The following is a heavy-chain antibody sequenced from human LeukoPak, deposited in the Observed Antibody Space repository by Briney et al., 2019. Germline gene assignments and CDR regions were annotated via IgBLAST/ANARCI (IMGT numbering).Heavy chain of an antibody. CDR3: TKWSTSGSYYTE. CDR2: IRQDGGDN. D-gene: IGHD3-10*01. Sequence: GGSLRLSCAASGFTFSSYWMNWARQAPGKGLEWVANIRQDGGDNHYVDSVKGRFTISRDNARNSLSLQMNSLRAEDTAVYYCTKWSTSGSYYTEWGQGTLVIVSS. V-gene: IGHV3-7*01. J-gene: IGHJ4*02. CDR1: GFTFSSYW.